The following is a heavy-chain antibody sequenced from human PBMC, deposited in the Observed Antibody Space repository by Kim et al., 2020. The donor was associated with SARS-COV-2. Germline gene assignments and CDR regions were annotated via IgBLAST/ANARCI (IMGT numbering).Heavy chain of an antibody. D-gene: IGHD3-16*01. V-gene: IGHV4-59*08. CDR2: T. J-gene: IGHJ3*02. Sequence: TNRTPSLKSRVTISVDTSKNQFSLKLSSVTAADTAVYYCARRPLWGTFDIWGQGTMVTVSS. CDR3: ARRPLWGTFDI.